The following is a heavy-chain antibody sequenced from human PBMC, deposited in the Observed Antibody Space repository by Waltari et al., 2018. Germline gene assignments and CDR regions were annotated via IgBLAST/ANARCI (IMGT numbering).Heavy chain of an antibody. J-gene: IGHJ6*02. D-gene: IGHD3-10*01. CDR2: INHSGST. V-gene: IGHV4-34*01. CDR3: ARGYGSGSYPTRYYYYGMDV. CDR1: GGSFSGYS. Sequence: QVQLQQWGAGLLKPSETLSLTCAVYGGSFSGYSWSWLRQPPGKGLEWIGEINHSGSTNYNPSLKSRVTISVDTSKNQFSLKLSSVTAADTAVYYCARGYGSGSYPTRYYYYGMDVWGQGTTVTVSS.